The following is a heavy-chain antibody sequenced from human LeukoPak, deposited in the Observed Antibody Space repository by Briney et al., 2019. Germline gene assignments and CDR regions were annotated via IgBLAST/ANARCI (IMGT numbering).Heavy chain of an antibody. J-gene: IGHJ4*02. D-gene: IGHD5-24*01. CDR1: GFTVSSNY. V-gene: IGHV3-53*01. Sequence: GGSLRLSCAASGFTVSSNYMSWVRQAPGKGLEWVSVIYSGGSTYYADSVKGRFTISRDNSKNTLYLQMNSLRAEDTAVYYCARGARWLQPVDYRGQGTLVTVSS. CDR2: IYSGGST. CDR3: ARGARWLQPVDY.